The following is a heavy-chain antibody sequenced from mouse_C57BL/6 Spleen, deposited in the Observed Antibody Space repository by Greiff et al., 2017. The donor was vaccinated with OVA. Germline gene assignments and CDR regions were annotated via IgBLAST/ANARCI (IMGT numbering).Heavy chain of an antibody. Sequence: EVQLVESGPELVKPGASVKISCKASGYSFTGYYMNWVKQSPEKSLEWIGEINPSTGGTTYNQKFKAKATLTVDKSSSTAYMQLKSLTSEDSAVYYCASYDYDGGVFAYWGQGTLVTVSA. D-gene: IGHD2-4*01. CDR2: INPSTGGT. CDR1: GYSFTGYY. J-gene: IGHJ3*01. CDR3: ASYDYDGGVFAY. V-gene: IGHV1-42*01.